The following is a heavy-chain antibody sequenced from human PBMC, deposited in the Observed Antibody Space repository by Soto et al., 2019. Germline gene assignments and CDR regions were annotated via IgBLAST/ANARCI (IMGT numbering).Heavy chain of an antibody. CDR2: IYYSGIT. CDR3: ARGPTYYYDRSSYSLFDY. V-gene: IGHV4-59*01. D-gene: IGHD3-22*01. Sequence: PSETLSLTCTVSGGSISSYYWSWIRQPPGKGLEWIGYIYYSGITNYNPSLKSRVTISVDTSKNQFSLKLSSVTAADTAVYYCARGPTYYYDRSSYSLFDYWGQGTLVTVSS. J-gene: IGHJ4*02. CDR1: GGSISSYY.